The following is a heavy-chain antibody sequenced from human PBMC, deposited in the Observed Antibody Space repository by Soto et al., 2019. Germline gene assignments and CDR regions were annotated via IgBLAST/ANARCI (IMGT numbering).Heavy chain of an antibody. Sequence: SETLSLTCAVSGYSISSGYYWGWIRQPPGKGLEWIGSIYHSGSTYYNPSLKSRVTISVDTSKNQFSLKLSSVTAADTAVYYCARGLQATPGGIDVWGLGTTVTVSS. CDR2: IYHSGST. CDR3: ARGLQATPGGIDV. V-gene: IGHV4-38-2*01. J-gene: IGHJ6*02. CDR1: GYSISSGYY.